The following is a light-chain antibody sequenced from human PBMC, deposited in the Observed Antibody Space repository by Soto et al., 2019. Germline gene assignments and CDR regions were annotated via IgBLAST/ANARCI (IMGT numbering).Light chain of an antibody. V-gene: IGKV3-20*01. CDR1: QSVSSSY. Sequence: EIVLTQSPGTLSLSPGERATLSCTASQSVSSSYLAWYQQKPGQAPRLLIYGASSRATGIPDRFSGSGSGTDFTLTISRLEPEDFSVYYCQQYGSSPLYTFGQGTKMETK. CDR2: GAS. J-gene: IGKJ2*01. CDR3: QQYGSSPLYT.